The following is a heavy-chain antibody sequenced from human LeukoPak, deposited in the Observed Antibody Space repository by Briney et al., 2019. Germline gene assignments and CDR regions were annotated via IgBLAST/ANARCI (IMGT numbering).Heavy chain of an antibody. J-gene: IGHJ6*03. CDR2: IYPGDSDT. CDR1: GYSFTSYW. D-gene: IGHD4-11*01. CDR3: ARLWTVGYYYYYMDV. Sequence: GESLKISCKGSGYSFTSYWIGCVRQMPGKGLEWMGIIYPGDSDTRYSPSFQGQVTISADKSISTAYLQWSSLKASDTAMYYCARLWTVGYYYYYMDVWGKGTTVTVSS. V-gene: IGHV5-51*01.